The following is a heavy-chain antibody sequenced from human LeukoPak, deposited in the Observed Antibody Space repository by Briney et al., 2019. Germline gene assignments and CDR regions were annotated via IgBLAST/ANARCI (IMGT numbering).Heavy chain of an antibody. V-gene: IGHV3-66*01. CDR2: IYSGGSK. Sequence: GASVRLSCAASGFTVISNYMSWVRQAPGKGLEWVSVIYSGGSKYYGDSVKGRFTISSDSSKNTLYLQMNSLRAEDTAVYYCARGHNFGRLHPFDYWGQGPLVTVS. CDR3: ARGHNFGRLHPFDY. J-gene: IGHJ4*02. CDR1: GFTVISNY. D-gene: IGHD3-9*01.